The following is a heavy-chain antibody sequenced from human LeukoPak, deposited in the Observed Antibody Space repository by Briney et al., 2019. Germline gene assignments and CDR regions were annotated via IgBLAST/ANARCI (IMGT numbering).Heavy chain of an antibody. CDR1: GYTFTSYG. Sequence: ASVKVSCKASGYTFTSYGISWVRQAPGQGLEWMGWISAYNGNTNYAQKLQGRVTMTTDTSTSKDYMELRSLRSDDTAVYYCARSDYDILTGYYMDGYWGQGTLVTVSS. J-gene: IGHJ4*02. CDR3: ARSDYDILTGYYMDGY. V-gene: IGHV1-18*01. D-gene: IGHD3-9*01. CDR2: ISAYNGNT.